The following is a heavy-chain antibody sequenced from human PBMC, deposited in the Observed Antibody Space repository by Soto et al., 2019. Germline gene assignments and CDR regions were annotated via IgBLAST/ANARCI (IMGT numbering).Heavy chain of an antibody. Sequence: QVQLVQSGAEVMQPGASVKVSCKASGYTFTSYYIQWVRQAPGQGLEWMGIINPSGGSTNYAQKSHGRVIMTRDTSTSTVYMELSSLRSEDTAIYYCSRGYPPRDQLGNLPGAFWGQGTLVTVSS. D-gene: IGHD1-1*01. J-gene: IGHJ4*02. CDR3: SRGYPPRDQLGNLPGAF. CDR2: INPSGGST. V-gene: IGHV1-46*03. CDR1: GYTFTSYY.